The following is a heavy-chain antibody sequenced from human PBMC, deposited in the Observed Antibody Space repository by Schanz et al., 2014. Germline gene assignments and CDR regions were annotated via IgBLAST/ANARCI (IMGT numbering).Heavy chain of an antibody. J-gene: IGHJ5*02. D-gene: IGHD3-22*01. CDR3: AREVGLYDRGWFDP. Sequence: QVHLVQSGAVVKKPGSSVKVSCKASGGTFSSDTFSWVRQAPGQGLEWMGRIVPIAGITNYAQRFQGRVTITADKSSDTAYMELSSLRSEDTAVYYCAREVGLYDRGWFDPWGQGTLVTVSS. CDR2: IVPIAGIT. CDR1: GGTFSSDT. V-gene: IGHV1-69*08.